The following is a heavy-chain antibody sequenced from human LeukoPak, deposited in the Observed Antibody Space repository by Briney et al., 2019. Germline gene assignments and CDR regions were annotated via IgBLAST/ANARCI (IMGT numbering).Heavy chain of an antibody. CDR1: GFTVSSYG. CDR2: ISYDGSNK. J-gene: IGHJ4*02. Sequence: GGSLRLSCAASGFTVSSYGMHWVRQAPGKGLEWVAVISYDGSNKYYADSVKGRFTISRDNSKNTLYLQMNSLRAEDTAVYYCAKLPNYYGSGSYPRQFDYWGQGTLVTVSS. CDR3: AKLPNYYGSGSYPRQFDY. V-gene: IGHV3-30*18. D-gene: IGHD3-10*01.